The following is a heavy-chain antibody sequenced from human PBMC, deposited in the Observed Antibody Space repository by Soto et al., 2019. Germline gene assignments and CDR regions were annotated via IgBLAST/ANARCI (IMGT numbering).Heavy chain of an antibody. CDR3: AREGATAAKMFDY. D-gene: IGHD2-2*01. CDR1: GYTFSNYY. J-gene: IGHJ4*02. V-gene: IGHV1-46*01. Sequence: GASVKVSCKASGYTFSNYYMHWVRQAPGQGLEWVGGINPNGDTTYYAQKFLGRLTVTRDTSTSTVYMELSSLRSDDTAVYYCAREGATAAKMFDYWGQGTLVTVSS. CDR2: INPNGDTT.